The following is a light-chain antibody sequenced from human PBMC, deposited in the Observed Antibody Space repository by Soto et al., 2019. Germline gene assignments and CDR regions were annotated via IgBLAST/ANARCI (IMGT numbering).Light chain of an antibody. CDR1: QSVSSY. V-gene: IGKV3-11*01. CDR2: DAS. Sequence: EIVLTQSPATLSLSPGERATLSCRASQSVSSYLAWYQQKPGQAPRLLIYDASNRATGIPAWFSGSGSGTDFTLTISSLEPEDFAVYYCQQRSNWQLTFGGGTKVEIK. CDR3: QQRSNWQLT. J-gene: IGKJ4*01.